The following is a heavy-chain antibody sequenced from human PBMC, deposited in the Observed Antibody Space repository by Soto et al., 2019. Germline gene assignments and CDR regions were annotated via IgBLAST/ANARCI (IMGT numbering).Heavy chain of an antibody. CDR1: GGSISSYY. Sequence: LSLTCTVSGGSISSYYWSWIRQPPGKGLEWIGYIYYSGSTNYNPSLKSRVTISVDTSKNQFSLKLSSVTAADTAVYYCARSYSSSWYAWFDYWGQGTLVTVSS. CDR3: ARSYSSSWYAWFDY. J-gene: IGHJ4*02. V-gene: IGHV4-59*01. CDR2: IYYSGST. D-gene: IGHD6-13*01.